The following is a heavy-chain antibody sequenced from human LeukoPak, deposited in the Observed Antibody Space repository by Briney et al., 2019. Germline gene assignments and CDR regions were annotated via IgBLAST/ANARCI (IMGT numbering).Heavy chain of an antibody. CDR2: ISYDGSNK. D-gene: IGHD6-19*01. CDR3: AKDGSSGWYDGTVDY. V-gene: IGHV3-30*18. J-gene: IGHJ4*02. Sequence: GGSLRLSCAASGFTVSNNYMSWVRQAPGKGLEWVAVISYDGSNKYYADSVKGRFTISRDNSKNTLYLQMNSLRAEDTAVYYCAKDGSSGWYDGTVDYWGQGTLVTVSS. CDR1: GFTVSNNY.